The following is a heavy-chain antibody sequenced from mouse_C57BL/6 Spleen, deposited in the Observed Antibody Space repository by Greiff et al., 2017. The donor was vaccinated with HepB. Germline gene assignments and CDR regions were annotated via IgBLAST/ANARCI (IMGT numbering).Heavy chain of an antibody. CDR2: ISDGGSYT. Sequence: DVKLVESGGGLVKPGGSLKLSCAASGFTFSSYAMSWVRQTPEKRLEWVATISDGGSYTYYPDNVKGRFTISRDNAKNNLYLQMSHLKSEDTATYYCARGQGRGYWYFDVWGTGTTGTVSS. CDR3: ARGQGRGYWYFDV. V-gene: IGHV5-4*03. CDR1: GFTFSSYA. J-gene: IGHJ1*03. D-gene: IGHD3-3*01.